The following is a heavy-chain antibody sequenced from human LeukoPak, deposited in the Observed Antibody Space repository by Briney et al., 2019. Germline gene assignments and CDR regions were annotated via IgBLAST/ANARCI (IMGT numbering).Heavy chain of an antibody. J-gene: IGHJ4*02. D-gene: IGHD3-16*02. CDR3: ARGLYYDYVWGSYRSYYFDY. CDR2: INHSGST. CDR1: GGSFSGYY. Sequence: SETLSLTCAVYGGSFSGYYWSWIRQPPGKGLECIGEINHSGSTNYNPSLKSRVTISVDTSKNQFSLKLSSVTAADTAVYYCARGLYYDYVWGSYRSYYFDYWGQGTLVTVSS. V-gene: IGHV4-34*01.